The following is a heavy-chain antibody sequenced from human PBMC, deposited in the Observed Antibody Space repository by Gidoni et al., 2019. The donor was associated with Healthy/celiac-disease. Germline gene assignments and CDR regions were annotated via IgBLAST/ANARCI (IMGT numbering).Heavy chain of an antibody. V-gene: IGHV3-33*01. CDR1: GFTFSSYG. D-gene: IGHD3-3*01. J-gene: IGHJ3*02. CDR2: IWYDGSNK. CDR3: ARVQYDFWSGYYTGHDAFDI. Sequence: QVQLVESGGGVVQPGRSLRLSCAASGFTFSSYGMPWVRQAPGKGLEWVAVIWYDGSNKYYADSVKGRFTISRDNSKNTLYLQMNSLRAEDTAVYYCARVQYDFWSGYYTGHDAFDIWGQGTMVTVSS.